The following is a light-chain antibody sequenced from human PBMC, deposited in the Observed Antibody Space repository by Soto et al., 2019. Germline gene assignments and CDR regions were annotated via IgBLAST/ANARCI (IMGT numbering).Light chain of an antibody. CDR2: QAS. J-gene: IGKJ1*01. CDR3: MQALQIPVT. Sequence: DIVMTQSPLSLPVTPGEPASISCTSSQSLHRNGYNYLSWYLQKPGQSPQVLINQASNRASGVXDXFSGSGSGTDFTLNISRVEAADVGVYYCMQALQIPVTFGQGTRVEIK. CDR1: QSLHRNGYNY. V-gene: IGKV2-28*01.